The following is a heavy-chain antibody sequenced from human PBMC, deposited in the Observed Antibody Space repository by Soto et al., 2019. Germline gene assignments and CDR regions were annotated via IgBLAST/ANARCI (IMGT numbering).Heavy chain of an antibody. D-gene: IGHD3-9*01. V-gene: IGHV3-30-3*01. J-gene: IGHJ6*02. CDR1: GFMFNTYA. CDR3: ARPGSGYDILTGQYFYYYHAMDV. CDR2: MSHDGSRT. Sequence: QVQLVDSGGGVVQPGRSLRLSCTTSGFMFNTYAMHWVRQAPGKGLEWVAVMSHDGSRTYYADAVKGRFTMSRDNSQNTLYLQMNNLRTEDTAVYYCARPGSGYDILTGQYFYYYHAMDVWGQGTTVIVSS.